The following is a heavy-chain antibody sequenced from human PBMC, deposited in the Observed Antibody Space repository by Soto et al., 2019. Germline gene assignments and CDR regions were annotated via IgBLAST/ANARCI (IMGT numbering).Heavy chain of an antibody. V-gene: IGHV3-30*18. CDR3: AKSRIQLWLLDY. D-gene: IGHD5-18*01. J-gene: IGHJ4*02. CDR2: IKSDGSNK. CDR1: GCTFSSYG. Sequence: GGSLRLSCAASGCTFSSYGMHWVRQAPGKGLEWVALIKSDGSNKYYADSVKGRFTISRDNSKNTLYLQMNSLRAEDTAVYYCAKSRIQLWLLDYWGQGTLVTVSS.